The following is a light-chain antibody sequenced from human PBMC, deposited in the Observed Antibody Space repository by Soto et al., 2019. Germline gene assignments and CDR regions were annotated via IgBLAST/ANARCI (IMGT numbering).Light chain of an antibody. Sequence: IHMTASPSSLSPPSTVRCTKTGRASQVIGNYLAWYKHKTGKXPXXXIYDAYYLLSGVASRFSGSGYGTDFTLTSRRLQNEDGATYYCKNYNGVHLFGNGTLLDI. CDR3: KNYNGVHL. J-gene: IGKJ5*01. CDR2: DAY. CDR1: QVIGNY. V-gene: IGKV1-27*01.